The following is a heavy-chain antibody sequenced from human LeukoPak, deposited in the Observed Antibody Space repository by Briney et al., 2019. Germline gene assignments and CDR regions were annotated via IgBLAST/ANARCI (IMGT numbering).Heavy chain of an antibody. CDR3: ARSLSSPHYYYMDV. V-gene: IGHV1-2*02. CDR1: GYTFTGYY. J-gene: IGHJ6*03. CDR2: INPNSGGT. D-gene: IGHD2/OR15-2a*01. Sequence: ASVKVSCKASGYTFTGYYMHWVRQAPGQGLEWMGWINPNSGGTNYAQKFQGRVTMTRDTSISTAYMELSRLRSDDTAVYYCARSLSSPHYYYMDVWGKGTTVTVSS.